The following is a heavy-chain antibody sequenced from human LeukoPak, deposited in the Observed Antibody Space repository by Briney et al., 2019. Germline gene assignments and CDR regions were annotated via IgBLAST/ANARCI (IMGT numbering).Heavy chain of an antibody. V-gene: IGHV4-34*01. CDR3: ARGPPLTYDGSGYYFFDY. J-gene: IGHJ4*02. CDR1: GGSFSGNF. Sequence: PSETLSLTCAVYGGSFSGNFWTWIRQPPGKGLVWIGEINHSGSTNYNPSLKSRVTISVDTSKNHFYLKLSSVTAADTAVYYCARGPPLTYDGSGYYFFDYWGQGTLVTVSS. CDR2: INHSGST. D-gene: IGHD3-22*01.